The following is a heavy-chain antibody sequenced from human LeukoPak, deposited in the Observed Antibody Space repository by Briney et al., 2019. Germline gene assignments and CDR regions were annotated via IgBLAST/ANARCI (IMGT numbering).Heavy chain of an antibody. CDR2: IRYDGSNK. D-gene: IGHD4-11*01. J-gene: IGHJ4*02. Sequence: QPGGSLRLSCAASGFTFSDHYMDWVRQAPGKGLEWVAFIRYDGSNKYYADSVKGRFTISRDNSKNTLYLQMNSLRAEDTAVYYCAKDYGAVTAWFDYWGQGTLVTVSS. CDR3: AKDYGAVTAWFDY. V-gene: IGHV3-30*02. CDR1: GFTFSDHY.